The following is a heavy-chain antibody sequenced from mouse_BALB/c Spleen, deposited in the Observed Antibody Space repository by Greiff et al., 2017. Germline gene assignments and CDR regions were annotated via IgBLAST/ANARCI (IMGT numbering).Heavy chain of an antibody. CDR1: GFTFSSFG. J-gene: IGHJ4*01. D-gene: IGHD2-1*01. CDR3: ARYGNYDYDAMDY. CDR2: ISSGSSTI. Sequence: EVHLVESGGGLVQPGGSRKLSCAASGFTFSSFGMHWVRQAPEKGLEWVAYISSGSSTIYYADTVKGRFTISRDNPKNTLFLQMTSLRSEDTAMYYCARYGNYDYDAMDYWGQGTSVTVSS. V-gene: IGHV5-17*02.